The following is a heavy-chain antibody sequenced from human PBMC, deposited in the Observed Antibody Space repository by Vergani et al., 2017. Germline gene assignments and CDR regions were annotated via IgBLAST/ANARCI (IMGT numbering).Heavy chain of an antibody. Sequence: EVQLLESGGDLVQPGGSLRLSCAASGFTFIMHAMSWVRQAPGKGLEWVSTLSASDRRTHYADSVKGRFTISRYNSKNTLFLHMNSLRPEDTAVYYCAKVGRSEVAGTFGAFDIWGQGTMVTVSS. D-gene: IGHD6-19*01. CDR3: AKVGRSEVAGTFGAFDI. CDR2: LSASDRRT. V-gene: IGHV3-23*01. J-gene: IGHJ3*02. CDR1: GFTFIMHA.